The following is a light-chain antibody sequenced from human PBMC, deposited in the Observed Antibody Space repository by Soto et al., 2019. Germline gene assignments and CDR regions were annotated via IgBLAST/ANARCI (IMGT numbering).Light chain of an antibody. J-gene: IGKJ2*01. Sequence: EIVMTQSPATLSVSPGERAALSCRASQSVSSNFAWYQQKPGQAPRLLIYGASTRATGIPARFSGGGSGTDFTLSISSLQSEDFAAYYCQQYNKWPYTFGQGTKLEIK. CDR2: GAS. V-gene: IGKV3-15*01. CDR1: QSVSSN. CDR3: QQYNKWPYT.